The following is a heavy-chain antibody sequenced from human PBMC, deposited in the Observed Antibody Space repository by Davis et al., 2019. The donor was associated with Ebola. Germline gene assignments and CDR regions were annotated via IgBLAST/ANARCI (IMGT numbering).Heavy chain of an antibody. CDR1: GFTFSSYG. CDR3: ARGGSSPADY. Sequence: GGSLRLSCAASGFTFSSYGMHWVRQAPGKGLEWVAVISYDGSNKYYADSVKGRFTISRDNSKNTLYLQMNSLRAEDTAVYYCARGGSSPADYWGQGTLVTVSS. D-gene: IGHD3-16*01. V-gene: IGHV3-30*03. CDR2: ISYDGSNK. J-gene: IGHJ4*02.